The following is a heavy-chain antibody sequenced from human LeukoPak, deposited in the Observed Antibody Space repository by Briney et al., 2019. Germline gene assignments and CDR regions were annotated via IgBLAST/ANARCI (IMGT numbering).Heavy chain of an antibody. CDR1: GFRFSSYG. CDR2: IWSDGNNK. D-gene: IGHD4-17*01. CDR3: AKELTTERTPGVDS. Sequence: TGGSLRLSCATSGFRFSSYGMHWVRQAPGKGLEWVAVIWSDGNNKHYADSVKGRFTISRDNSKKTLYLQVNSLRAEDTAVYFCAKELTTERTPGVDSWGQGTPVTVSS. V-gene: IGHV3-33*06. J-gene: IGHJ4*02.